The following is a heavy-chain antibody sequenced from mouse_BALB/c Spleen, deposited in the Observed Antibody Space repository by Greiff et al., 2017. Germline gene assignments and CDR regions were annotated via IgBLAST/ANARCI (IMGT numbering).Heavy chain of an antibody. CDR2: IDPENGDT. Sequence: VQLQQPGAELVRSGASVKLSCTASGFNIKDYYMHWVKQRPEQGLEWIGWIDPENGDTEYAPKFQGKATMTADTSSNTAYLQLSSLTSEDTAVYYCNPDYYGSSSYAMDYWGQGTSVTVSS. CDR3: NPDYYGSSSYAMDY. CDR1: GFNIKDYY. J-gene: IGHJ4*01. V-gene: IGHV14-4*02. D-gene: IGHD1-1*01.